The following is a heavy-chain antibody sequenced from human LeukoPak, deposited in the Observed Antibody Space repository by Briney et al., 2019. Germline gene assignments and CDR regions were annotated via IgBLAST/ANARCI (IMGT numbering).Heavy chain of an antibody. J-gene: IGHJ4*02. CDR1: TYAITSGNS. CDR2: IYHRAGT. V-gene: IGHV4-38-2*02. D-gene: IGHD3-10*01. Sequence: SETLSLTCTVSTYAITSGNSWGWVRQPPGKALEWIGSIYHRAGTSFSSPSLKSRLTILVDTSKNQFSLSLTSVTAADTALYYCVHIYGSGTYPYYFDYWGQGILVTVSS. CDR3: VHIYGSGTYPYYFDY.